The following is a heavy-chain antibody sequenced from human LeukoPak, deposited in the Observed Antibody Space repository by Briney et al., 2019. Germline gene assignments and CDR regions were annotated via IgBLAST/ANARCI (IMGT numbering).Heavy chain of an antibody. CDR3: AKVRWNYYYSSGSAIAS. Sequence: PGGSLRLSCVASGFSLSSYWMQWVRQAPGKGLVWVSYINRDGSSRNYADSVRGRFTISRDNAKNTLYLQMSSLKGEDTAVYFCAKVRWNYYYSSGSAIASCGQGTLVTVSS. J-gene: IGHJ4*02. D-gene: IGHD3-22*01. V-gene: IGHV3-74*01. CDR2: INRDGSSR. CDR1: GFSLSSYW.